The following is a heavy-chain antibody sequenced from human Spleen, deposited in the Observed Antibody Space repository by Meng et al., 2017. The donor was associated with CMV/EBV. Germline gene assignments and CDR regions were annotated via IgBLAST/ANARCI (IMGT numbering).Heavy chain of an antibody. CDR3: VRGTRLFLDF. J-gene: IGHJ4*02. CDR2: ITWNSDTI. Sequence: GGSLRLSCAASGFTFDDYAMHWVRQAPGKGLEWVSGITWNSDTIDYADSVKGRFTISRDNAKNSLDLQMNRLRDEDTAVYYCVRGTRLFLDFWGQGMLVTVSS. V-gene: IGHV3-9*01. D-gene: IGHD3-16*01. CDR1: GFTFDDYA.